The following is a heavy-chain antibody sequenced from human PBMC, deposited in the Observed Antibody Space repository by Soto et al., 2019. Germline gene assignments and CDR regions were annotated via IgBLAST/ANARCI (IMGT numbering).Heavy chain of an antibody. Sequence: QVHLVQSGAEVKKPGASVKVSCKASGYTFTSYGITWVRQAPGQGREWMGWISAHNGNTDYAQKLQGRVIVTRDTSTSISYMELRGLISDDTAVYYCARRRYGDYWGQGALVTVSS. CDR3: ARRRYGDY. CDR2: ISAHNGNT. CDR1: GYTFTSYG. V-gene: IGHV1-18*01. D-gene: IGHD1-1*01. J-gene: IGHJ4*02.